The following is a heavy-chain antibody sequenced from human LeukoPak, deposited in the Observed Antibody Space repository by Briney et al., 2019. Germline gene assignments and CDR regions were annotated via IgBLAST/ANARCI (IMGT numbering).Heavy chain of an antibody. Sequence: ASVKVSCKASGYTFTSYVINWVRQATGQGLEWMGWMNPNSGNTGYAQKFQGRITMTRNTSISTAYMELSSLTSEDTAVYYCARIAAAGNRRLSFWGQGTLVTVSS. CDR3: ARIAAAGNRRLSF. J-gene: IGHJ4*02. CDR1: GYTFTSYV. D-gene: IGHD6-13*01. V-gene: IGHV1-8*01. CDR2: MNPNSGNT.